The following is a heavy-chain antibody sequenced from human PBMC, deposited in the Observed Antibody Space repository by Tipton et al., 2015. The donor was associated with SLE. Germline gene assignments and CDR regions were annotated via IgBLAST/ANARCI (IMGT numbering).Heavy chain of an antibody. CDR1: GFTFSSYE. CDR3: ARGGQGGAFDI. J-gene: IGHJ3*02. V-gene: IGHV3-48*03. Sequence: GSLRLSCAASGFTFSSYEMNWVRQAPGKGLEWVSYISSSGSTIYYADSVKGRFTISRDNSKNTLYLQMNSLRAEDTAVYYCARGGQGGAFDIWGQGTMVTVSS. D-gene: IGHD2-15*01. CDR2: ISSSGSTI.